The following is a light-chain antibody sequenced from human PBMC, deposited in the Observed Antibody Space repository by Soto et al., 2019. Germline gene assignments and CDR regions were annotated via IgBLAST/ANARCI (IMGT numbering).Light chain of an antibody. CDR2: WAS. Sequence: DIVMTQSPDSLAVSLGERATINCKSSQSVLYSSNNKNYLAWYQQKPGQPPKLLIYWASTRESGVPDRFSGSGSGPDFTLTISSLQAVDVAVYYCQEYYSTPRTFGQGTKVEIK. J-gene: IGKJ1*01. V-gene: IGKV4-1*01. CDR3: QEYYSTPRT. CDR1: QSVLYSSNNKNY.